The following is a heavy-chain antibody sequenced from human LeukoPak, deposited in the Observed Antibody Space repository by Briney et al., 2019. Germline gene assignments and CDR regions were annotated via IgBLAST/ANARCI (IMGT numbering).Heavy chain of an antibody. J-gene: IGHJ3*02. Sequence: GGSLRLSCAASGFTFSNYWMSWVRQAPEKGLEWVAHINQDGSEKYYVDSVKGRFTISRGNAKNSLYLQMNSLRAEDTAVYYCARDGGGDIVVAFAFDIWGQGTMVTVSS. V-gene: IGHV3-7*05. D-gene: IGHD2-15*01. CDR1: GFTFSNYW. CDR2: INQDGSEK. CDR3: ARDGGGDIVVAFAFDI.